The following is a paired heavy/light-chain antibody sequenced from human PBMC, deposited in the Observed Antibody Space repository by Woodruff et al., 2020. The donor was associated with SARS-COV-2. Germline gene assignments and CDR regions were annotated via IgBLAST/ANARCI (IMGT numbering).Light chain of an antibody. Sequence: EIVMTQSPATLSVSPGERATLSCRASQSVSSNLAWYQQIPGQAPRLLIYGASSRATGIPARFSGSGSGTEFTLTISSLQSEDFAVYYCQQYNTWPPRTFGQGTKLEIK. V-gene: IGKV3-15*01. J-gene: IGKJ2*01. CDR1: QSVSSN. CDR2: GAS. CDR3: QQYNTWPPRT.
Heavy chain of an antibody. D-gene: IGHD3-16*01. CDR1: GGSISSSDW. V-gene: IGHV4-4*02. CDR3: AIADRGRYFDY. CDR2: ISHSGST. J-gene: IGHJ4*02. Sequence: QVQVQESGPGLVKPSGTLSLTCAVSGGSISSSDWWSWVRQPPGKGLEWIGEISHSGSTNYNSSLQSRVTISIDKSKNQFSLKLSSVTAADTAVYYCAIADRGRYFDYWGQGTVVTVSS.